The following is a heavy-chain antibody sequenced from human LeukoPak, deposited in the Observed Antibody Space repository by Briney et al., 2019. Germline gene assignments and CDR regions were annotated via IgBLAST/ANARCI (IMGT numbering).Heavy chain of an antibody. CDR2: IFWDDNE. CDR1: GFSLSTGGMG. V-gene: IGHV2-5*02. J-gene: IGHJ4*02. CDR3: AHERGQLDY. D-gene: IGHD3-16*01. Sequence: SGPTLVKPTQTLTLTCTFSGFSLSTGGMGVGWIRQPPGKALEWLAFIFWDDNEHYSPSLKNRLTITKDTSKNQVILTMTNMDPVDTATYYCAHERGQLDYWGQGTLVTVSS.